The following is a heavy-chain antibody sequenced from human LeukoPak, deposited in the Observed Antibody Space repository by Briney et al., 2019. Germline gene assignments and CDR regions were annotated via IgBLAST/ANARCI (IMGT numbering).Heavy chain of an antibody. Sequence: ASVKVSCKASGYIFTDSYLHWVRQAPGQGLEWMGWINPNSGGTNYAQKYQTRVTMTRDTSISMVYMEPSRLTSDDTAVYYCARHGSGLDSWGQGTLITVSS. J-gene: IGHJ4*02. CDR1: GYIFTDSY. D-gene: IGHD6-25*01. CDR2: INPNSGGT. CDR3: ARHGSGLDS. V-gene: IGHV1-2*02.